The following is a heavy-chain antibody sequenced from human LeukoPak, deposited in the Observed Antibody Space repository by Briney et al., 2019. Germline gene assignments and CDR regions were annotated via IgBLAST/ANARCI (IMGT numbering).Heavy chain of an antibody. V-gene: IGHV3-30-3*01. CDR3: ARALEIDSITYYYRYFQH. CDR2: IAYDGGIK. Sequence: PGRSLRLSCAASGFTSSSYAMHWVRQAPGKGLEWVAVIAYDGGIKYYADSVKGRFTISKDDSKNTLYLQMNSLRPEDTAVYYCARALEIDSITYYYRYFQHWGQGTLVTVSS. CDR1: GFTSSSYA. J-gene: IGHJ1*01. D-gene: IGHD3-22*01.